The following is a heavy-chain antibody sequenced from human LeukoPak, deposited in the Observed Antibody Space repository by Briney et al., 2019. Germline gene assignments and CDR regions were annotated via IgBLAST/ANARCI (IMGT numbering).Heavy chain of an antibody. V-gene: IGHV3-23*01. CDR1: GFMFSNYV. Sequence: GGSLRLSCAASGFMFSNYVISWVRQAPGKGLEWLTAIISSGTTRYYAESVKGRFTISRDNSNNTVFLEMNSLRVEDTAVYYCAKSLTIWSSGSLDHWDQGTLLTVSS. CDR2: IISSGTTR. CDR3: AKSLTIWSSGSLDH. J-gene: IGHJ4*02. D-gene: IGHD3-22*01.